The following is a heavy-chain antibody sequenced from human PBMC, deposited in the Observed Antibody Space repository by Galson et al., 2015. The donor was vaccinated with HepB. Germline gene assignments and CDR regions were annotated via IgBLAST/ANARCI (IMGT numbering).Heavy chain of an antibody. V-gene: IGHV1-2*02. J-gene: IGHJ4*02. D-gene: IGHD6-13*01. CDR2: INPNSGGT. CDR3: ARSDSSSWYYFDY. Sequence: SVKVSCKASGYTFTGYYMHWVRQAPGQGLEWMGWINPNSGGTNYAQKFQGRVTMTRDTSTSTVYMELSSLRSEDTAVYYCARSDSSSWYYFDYWGQGTLVTVSS. CDR1: GYTFTGYY.